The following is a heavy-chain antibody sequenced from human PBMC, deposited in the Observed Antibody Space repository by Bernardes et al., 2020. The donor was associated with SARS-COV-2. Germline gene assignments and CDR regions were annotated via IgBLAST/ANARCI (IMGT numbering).Heavy chain of an antibody. CDR3: ARLTDREYYYGSGRTSFDF. CDR1: GFSFSGYW. D-gene: IGHD3-10*01. V-gene: IGHV3-7*01. CDR2: IRHDGREI. J-gene: IGHJ4*02. Sequence: GSLRLSCAASGFSFSGYWMSWVRQAPGKGLEWVATIRHDGREIYYGDSVRGRVTISRDNAKNLLLLQMNSLRVEDTAVYYCARLTDREYYYGSGRTSFDFWGQGTLVTVSS.